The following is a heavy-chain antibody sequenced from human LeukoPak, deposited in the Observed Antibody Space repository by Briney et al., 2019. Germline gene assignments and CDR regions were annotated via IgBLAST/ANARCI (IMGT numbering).Heavy chain of an antibody. D-gene: IGHD3-10*01. CDR1: GGSISSYY. J-gene: IGHJ3*02. CDR2: IYYSGST. CDR3: ARSPVLLWFGPAGADAFDI. V-gene: IGHV4-59*01. Sequence: SETLSLTCTVSGGSISSYYWSWIRQPPGKGLEWIGYIYYSGSTNYNPSLKSRVTISVDTSKNQFSLKLSSVTAADTAVYYCARSPVLLWFGPAGADAFDIWGQGTMVTVSS.